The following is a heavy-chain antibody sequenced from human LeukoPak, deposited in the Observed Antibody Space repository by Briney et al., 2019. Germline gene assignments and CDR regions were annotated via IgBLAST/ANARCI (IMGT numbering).Heavy chain of an antibody. V-gene: IGHV1-24*01. CDR3: VASLLYYDILTGAMDV. Sequence: ASVKVSCKVSGYTLTELSMHWVRQAPGKGLEWMGGFDPEDGETIYAQKFQGRVTMTEDTSTDTAYMELSSLRSEDTAVYYCVASLLYYDILTGAMDVWGQGTTVTASS. J-gene: IGHJ6*02. D-gene: IGHD3-9*01. CDR1: GYTLTELS. CDR2: FDPEDGET.